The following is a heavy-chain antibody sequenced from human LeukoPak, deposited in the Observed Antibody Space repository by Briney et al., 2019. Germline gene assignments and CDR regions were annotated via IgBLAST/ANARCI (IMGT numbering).Heavy chain of an antibody. CDR1: EYSFATYW. CDR3: ASEYCSGGNCYFDY. Sequence: SGESLKISCKGSEYSFATYWIGWVRQMPGQGLEWMGIIFPGDSGTRYSPSFQGQVTISADKSISTAYLQWSSLKASDTAIYYCASEYCSGGNCYFDYWGQGTLVTVSS. J-gene: IGHJ4*02. D-gene: IGHD2-15*01. V-gene: IGHV5-51*01. CDR2: IFPGDSGT.